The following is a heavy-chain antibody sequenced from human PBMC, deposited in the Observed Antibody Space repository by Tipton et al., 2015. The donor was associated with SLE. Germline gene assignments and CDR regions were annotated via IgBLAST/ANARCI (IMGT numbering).Heavy chain of an antibody. D-gene: IGHD6-19*01. CDR3: ARRGRIAVAGHVFDT. Sequence: TLSLTCTVSGGSISSSAYTWGWLRQPPGKGLEWIGSIYYSGNTYYNLSLKSRVTISVDTSKNQFSLKLPFVTGTDTAVYYCARRGRIAVAGHVFDTWGQGTMVTVTS. CDR2: IYYSGNT. V-gene: IGHV4-39*01. CDR1: GGSISSSAYT. J-gene: IGHJ3*02.